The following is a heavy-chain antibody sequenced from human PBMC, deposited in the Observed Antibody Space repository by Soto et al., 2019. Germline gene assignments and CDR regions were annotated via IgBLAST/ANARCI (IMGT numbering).Heavy chain of an antibody. V-gene: IGHV3-30*04. Sequence: QVQLVESGGGVVQPGRSLRLSCAASRFTVSSHAMHWVLQAPGKGLEWVAVISHDGRQKHYVDSVKGRFTLSRDESDNTVYLQMNSLRTEDTAVYYCAKDVYFDSYYFDQWGQGTLVTVSS. D-gene: IGHD3-9*01. CDR2: ISHDGRQK. J-gene: IGHJ4*02. CDR3: AKDVYFDSYYFDQ. CDR1: RFTVSSHA.